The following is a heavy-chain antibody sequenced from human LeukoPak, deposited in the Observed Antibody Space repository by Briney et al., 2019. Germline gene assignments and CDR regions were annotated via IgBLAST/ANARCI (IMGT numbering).Heavy chain of an antibody. J-gene: IGHJ5*02. CDR3: ARDNSRGSYPTT. Sequence: SETLSLTCTVSGYSISSGYYWGWIRQPPGKGLEWIGSIYHSGSTYYNPSLKSRVTISVDTSKNQFSLKLSSVTAADTAVYYCARDNSRGSYPTTWGQGTLVTVSS. V-gene: IGHV4-38-2*02. CDR2: IYHSGST. D-gene: IGHD1-26*01. CDR1: GYSISSGYY.